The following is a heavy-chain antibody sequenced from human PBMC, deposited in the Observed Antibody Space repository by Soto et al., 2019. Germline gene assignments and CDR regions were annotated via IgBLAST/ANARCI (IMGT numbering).Heavy chain of an antibody. J-gene: IGHJ5*02. Sequence: GGSLRLSCGASGFTFYTYWMNWVRQAPGMGLEWVANIKSDGSEKYYVDSVKGRFTISRDNTKNSMYLQMNSLRVEDTAVYYCARDMGSTWARGWFDPWGQGALVTVSS. V-gene: IGHV3-7*01. D-gene: IGHD6-13*01. CDR3: ARDMGSTWARGWFDP. CDR1: GFTFYTYW. CDR2: IKSDGSEK.